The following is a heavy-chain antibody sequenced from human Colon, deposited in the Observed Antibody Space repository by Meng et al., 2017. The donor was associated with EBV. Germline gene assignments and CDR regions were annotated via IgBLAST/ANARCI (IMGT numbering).Heavy chain of an antibody. CDR2: TFCSGNT. V-gene: IGHV4-39*02. D-gene: IGHD3-16*01. CDR1: VEFTTINDYY. CDR3: ARERGGVTRDFDS. J-gene: IGHJ4*02. Sequence: LLPQGRARRQVKTPGTSVRVSCAPVEFTTINDYYCGWIHQPPRDGLGLMGGTFCSGNTKFNQSFKSRVTITVDTSKNHFYLELSSVTAADTAVYYCARERGGVTRDFDSWGQGALVTVSS.